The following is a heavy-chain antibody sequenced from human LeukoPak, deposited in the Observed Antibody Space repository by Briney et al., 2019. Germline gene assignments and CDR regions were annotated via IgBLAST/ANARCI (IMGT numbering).Heavy chain of an antibody. CDR1: GFTFSSYA. J-gene: IGHJ6*02. D-gene: IGHD4-23*01. CDR2: IYSGGST. CDR3: ARGGYYGGTPDYYGMDV. Sequence: GGSLRLSCAASGFTFSSYAMSWVRQAPGKGLEWVSVIYSGGSTYYADSVKGRFTISRDNSKNTLYLQMNSLRAEDTAVYYCARGGYYGGTPDYYGMDVWGQGTTVTVSS. V-gene: IGHV3-66*01.